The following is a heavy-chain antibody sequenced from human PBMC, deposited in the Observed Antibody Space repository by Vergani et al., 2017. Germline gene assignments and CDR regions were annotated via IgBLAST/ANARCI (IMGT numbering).Heavy chain of an antibody. CDR2: IYYSGST. D-gene: IGHD2-21*02. CDR3: ASGAPYLGCDPFDY. V-gene: IGHV4-59*01. J-gene: IGHJ4*02. CDR1: GGSISSYN. Sequence: QVQLQESGPGLVKPSETLSLTCTVSGGSISSYNWSWIRQPPGKGLEWIGYIYYSGSTNYNPSLKSRVTISVDTSKNQFSLKLSSVTAADTAVYYCASGAPYLGCDPFDYWGQGTLVTVSS.